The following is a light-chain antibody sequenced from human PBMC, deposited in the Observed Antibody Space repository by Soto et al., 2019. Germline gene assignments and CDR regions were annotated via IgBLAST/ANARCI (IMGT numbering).Light chain of an antibody. CDR2: GAS. J-gene: IGKJ1*01. CDR1: QSVSSSY. Sequence: EIVMTQSPATLSVSPGERATLSCRASQSVSSSYLAWYQQKPGQAPRLLIYGASSRATGIPDRFSGSGSGTEFTLTISSLQSEDFAVYYCQQYNNWPSWTFGQGTKVDIK. V-gene: IGKV3D-15*01. CDR3: QQYNNWPSWT.